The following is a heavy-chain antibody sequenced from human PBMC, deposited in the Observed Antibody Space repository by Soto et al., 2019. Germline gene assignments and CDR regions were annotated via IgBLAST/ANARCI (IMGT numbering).Heavy chain of an antibody. CDR2: ISGYIDHT. CDR1: GYTFSKYG. Sequence: ASVKVSCKASGYTFSKYGISWVRQAPGQGLEYMGWISGYIDHTHYAQNLQGRVTLTTDRSTSTAYMELRSLRSDDTAVYFCAREGTSGHAFDIWGQGTMVNVSS. D-gene: IGHD2-8*01. J-gene: IGHJ3*02. CDR3: AREGTSGHAFDI. V-gene: IGHV1-18*01.